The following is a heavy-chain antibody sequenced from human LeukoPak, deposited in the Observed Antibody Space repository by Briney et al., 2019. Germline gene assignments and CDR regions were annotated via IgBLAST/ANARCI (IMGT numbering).Heavy chain of an antibody. CDR2: ISYDGSNK. D-gene: IGHD5-24*01. Sequence: PGRSLRLSCAASGFTFSSYAMHWVRQAPGKGLEWVAVISYDGSNKYYADSVKGRFTISGDNSKNTLYLQMNSLRAEDTAVYYCAREGRVEMATMFDYWGQGTLVTVPS. V-gene: IGHV3-30-3*01. CDR1: GFTFSSYA. J-gene: IGHJ4*02. CDR3: AREGRVEMATMFDY.